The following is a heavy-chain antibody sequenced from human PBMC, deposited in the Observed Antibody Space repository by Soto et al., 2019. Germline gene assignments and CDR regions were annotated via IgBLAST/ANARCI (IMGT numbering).Heavy chain of an antibody. CDR1: GYTFSNYD. D-gene: IGHD1-1*01. V-gene: IGHV1-18*01. J-gene: IGHJ1*01. CDR2: SSPFNGNT. CDR3: GRGATRRAVYFRH. Sequence: QAQLVQSGAEVKKPGASVKVSCRASGYTFSNYDISWVRQAPGQGLEWLGWSSPFNGNTYYAHNLQGRLTMTTDTSTSTAYMELTSLTADDSAVYYCGRGATRRAVYFRHWAQSHLVTVSA.